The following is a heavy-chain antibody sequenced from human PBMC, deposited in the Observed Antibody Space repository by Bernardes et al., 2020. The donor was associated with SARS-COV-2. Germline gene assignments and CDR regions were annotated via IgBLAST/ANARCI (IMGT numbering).Heavy chain of an antibody. CDR3: ARLGDYGSTWSDDTFDV. Sequence: SETLSLTCTVSGGSISNPNYYWGWIRQPPGKGLEWIGNIYYSGTTYYNPSLNSRVTMSVDTSKNQFSLRLSSVTDADTAVYFCARLGDYGSTWSDDTFDVWGQGTMVTGSS. CDR2: IYYSGTT. J-gene: IGHJ3*01. V-gene: IGHV4-39*01. CDR1: GGSISNPNYY. D-gene: IGHD6-13*01.